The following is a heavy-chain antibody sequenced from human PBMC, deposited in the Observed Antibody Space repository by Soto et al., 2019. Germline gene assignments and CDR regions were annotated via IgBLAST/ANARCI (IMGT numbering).Heavy chain of an antibody. J-gene: IGHJ4*02. Sequence: QVQLVESGGGVVQSGGSLRLSCAAPGFTFSIYALHWVRQAPGKGLEWVAVMSPNGNNQYYADSVKGRFTISRDTSKSTLYLQVTRLRPDDTAVYYCATRANFYYDTSRYWGQGTLVTVAS. CDR2: MSPNGNNQ. CDR1: GFTFSIYA. V-gene: IGHV3-30-3*01. CDR3: ATRANFYYDTSRY. D-gene: IGHD3-22*01.